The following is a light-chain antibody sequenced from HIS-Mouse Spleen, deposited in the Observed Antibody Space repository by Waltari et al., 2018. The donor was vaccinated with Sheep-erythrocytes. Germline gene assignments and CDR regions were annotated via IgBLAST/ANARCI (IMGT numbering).Light chain of an antibody. J-gene: IGKJ1*01. Sequence: EIVMTQSPATLSVSPGERATLPCRASQSVSSNLAWYQQKPGQAPRLLIYGASTRATGIPARFSGSGSGTEFTLTISSLQSEDFAVYYCQQYNNWPPTFGQGTKVGIK. V-gene: IGKV3-15*01. CDR3: QQYNNWPPT. CDR1: QSVSSN. CDR2: GAS.